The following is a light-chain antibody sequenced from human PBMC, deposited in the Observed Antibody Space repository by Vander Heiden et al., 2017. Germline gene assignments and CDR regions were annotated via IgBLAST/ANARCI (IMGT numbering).Light chain of an antibody. CDR1: SAKIGAGYD. Sequence: QSVLTQPPSVSGAPGQRVSISCTGSSAKIGAGYDVHWYQQLPGTAPKLLIYGNSNRHSGVPDRFSGSKSGTSASLAITGLQAEEEADYYCQSYDSSLSGSVVFGGGTKLTVL. CDR3: QSYDSSLSGSVV. V-gene: IGLV1-40*01. J-gene: IGLJ2*01. CDR2: GNS.